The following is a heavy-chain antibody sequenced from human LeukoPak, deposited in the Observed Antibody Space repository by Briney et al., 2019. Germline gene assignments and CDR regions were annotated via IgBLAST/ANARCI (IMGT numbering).Heavy chain of an antibody. CDR2: FDPEDGET. D-gene: IGHD2-15*01. CDR1: GYTLTELS. J-gene: IGHJ4*02. V-gene: IGHV1-24*01. CDR3: ATVIPGDDAVAFDY. Sequence: EASVKVFCKVSGYTLTELSMHWVRQAPGKGLEWMGGFDPEDGETIYAQKFQGRVTMTEDTSTDTAYMELSSLRSEDTAVYYCATVIPGDDAVAFDYWGQGTLVTVSS.